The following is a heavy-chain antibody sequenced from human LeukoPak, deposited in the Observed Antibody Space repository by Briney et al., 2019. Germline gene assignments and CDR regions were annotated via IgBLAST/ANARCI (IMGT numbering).Heavy chain of an antibody. V-gene: IGHV1-18*01. J-gene: IGHJ4*02. CDR1: GYTFTSYG. D-gene: IGHD6-13*01. Sequence: GASVKVSCKASGYTFTSYGISWVRQAPGQGLEWMGWISAYNGNTNYAQKLQGRVTMTTDTSTSTAYMELRSLRSDDTAVYYCARAMRMSSWLPNAFDYWGQGTLVTLSS. CDR3: ARAMRMSSWLPNAFDY. CDR2: ISAYNGNT.